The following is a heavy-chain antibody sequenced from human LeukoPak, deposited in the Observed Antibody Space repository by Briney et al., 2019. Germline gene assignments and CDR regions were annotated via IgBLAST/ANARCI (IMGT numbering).Heavy chain of an antibody. J-gene: IGHJ4*02. CDR3: ARGRRGGSFDY. CDR1: GFTFSSYW. Sequence: TGGSLRLSCAASGFTFSSYWMHWVRHAPGKGLVWVSRINSDGSSTSYADSVKGRFTISRDNAKNTLYLQMNSLRAEDTAVYYCARGRRGGSFDYWGQGTLVTVSS. V-gene: IGHV3-74*01. CDR2: INSDGSST. D-gene: IGHD5-12*01.